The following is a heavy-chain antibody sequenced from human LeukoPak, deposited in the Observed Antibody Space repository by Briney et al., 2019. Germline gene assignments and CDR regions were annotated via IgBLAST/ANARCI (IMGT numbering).Heavy chain of an antibody. CDR3: AKDPYYYGSGSLPDP. V-gene: IGHV3-23*01. CDR2: ISGSGGST. CDR1: GFTFSSYA. D-gene: IGHD3-10*01. J-gene: IGHJ5*02. Sequence: GGSLRLSCAASGFTFSSYAMSWVRQAPGKGLEWVSAISGSGGSTYYADSVKGRFTISRDNSKNTLYLQMNSLRAEDTAVYYCAKDPYYYGSGSLPDPWAREPWSPSPQ.